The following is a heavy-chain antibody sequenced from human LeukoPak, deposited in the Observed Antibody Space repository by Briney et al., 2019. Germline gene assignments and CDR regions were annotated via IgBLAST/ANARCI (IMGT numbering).Heavy chain of an antibody. CDR2: ISYDGSNK. CDR3: AKGSELLIFFDY. J-gene: IGHJ4*02. V-gene: IGHV3-30*18. D-gene: IGHD2-15*01. Sequence: GGSLRLSCAASGFTFSSYAMSWVRQAPGKGLEWVAVISYDGSNKYYADSVKGRFTISRDNSKNTLYLQMNSLRAEDTAVYYCAKGSELLIFFDYWGQGTLVTVSS. CDR1: GFTFSSYA.